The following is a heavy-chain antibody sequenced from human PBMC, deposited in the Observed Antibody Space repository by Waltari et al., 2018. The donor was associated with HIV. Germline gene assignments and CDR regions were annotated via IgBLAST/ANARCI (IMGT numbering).Heavy chain of an antibody. D-gene: IGHD1-7*01. CDR2: ISHSGKT. J-gene: IGHJ4*02. CDR3: ARLMSTTRSDS. Sequence: QVQLQESGPGLVKPSETLSLTCRVSGYSITSAHYWGWTRQPPGKGLQWIGSISHSGKTYYDPTLKSRINISRDTSKNLFSLELTSVTAADTAVYYCARLMSTTRSDSWGQGTLVSVSS. CDR1: GYSITSAHY. V-gene: IGHV4-38-2*01.